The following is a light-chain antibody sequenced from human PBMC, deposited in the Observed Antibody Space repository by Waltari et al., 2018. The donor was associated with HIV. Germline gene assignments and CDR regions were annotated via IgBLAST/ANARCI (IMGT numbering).Light chain of an antibody. CDR3: QQYSNWPLT. J-gene: IGKJ4*01. CDR1: QSVSTS. CDR2: DAS. Sequence: EIVMTQSPATLSVSPGERATLSCRASQSVSTSSAWYQQKPGQPPRLLFYDASTRASGVPARFSCRGSGTEFTLTISSWQSEDFAVYYCQQYSNWPLTFGGGTKVEI. V-gene: IGKV3-15*01.